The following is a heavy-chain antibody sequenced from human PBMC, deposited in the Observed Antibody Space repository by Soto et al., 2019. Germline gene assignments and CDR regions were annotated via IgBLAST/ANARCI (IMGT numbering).Heavy chain of an antibody. CDR1: GFSLSTSGMC. D-gene: IGHD2-15*01. J-gene: IGHJ4*02. CDR3: ARIAPPYCSGGSCYSDY. Sequence: SGPTLVKPTQTLTLTCTFSGFSLSTSGMCVSWIRQPPGKALEWLARIDWDDDKYYSTSLKTRLTISKDTSKNQVVLTMTNMDPVDTATYYCARIAPPYCSGGSCYSDYWGQGTLVTVSS. CDR2: IDWDDDK. V-gene: IGHV2-70*11.